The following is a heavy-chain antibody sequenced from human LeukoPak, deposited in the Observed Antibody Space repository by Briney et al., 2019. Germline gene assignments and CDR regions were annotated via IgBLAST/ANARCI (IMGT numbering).Heavy chain of an antibody. J-gene: IGHJ4*02. CDR1: GFTFSSYA. V-gene: IGHV3-30-3*01. CDR3: ARGGYSYGDYFDY. D-gene: IGHD5-18*01. Sequence: GRSLRLSCAASGFTFSSYAMHWVRQAPGKGLEWVAVISYDGSNKYYADSMKGRFTISRDNSKNTLYLQMNSLRAEDTAVYYCARGGYSYGDYFDYWGQGTLVTVSS. CDR2: ISYDGSNK.